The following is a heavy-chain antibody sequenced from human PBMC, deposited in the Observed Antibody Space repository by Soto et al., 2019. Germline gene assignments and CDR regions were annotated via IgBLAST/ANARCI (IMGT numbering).Heavy chain of an antibody. CDR2: ISSSSSTI. CDR1: GFTFSSYS. D-gene: IGHD4-4*01. Sequence: GGSLRLSCAASGFTFSSYSMNWVRQAPGKGLEWVSYISSSSSTIYYADSVKGRFTISRDNAKNSLYLQMNSLRAEDTAVYYCARDHGSRRDYSNYGFEDYHYYMDVWGKGTTVTVSS. V-gene: IGHV3-48*01. CDR3: ARDHGSRRDYSNYGFEDYHYYMDV. J-gene: IGHJ6*03.